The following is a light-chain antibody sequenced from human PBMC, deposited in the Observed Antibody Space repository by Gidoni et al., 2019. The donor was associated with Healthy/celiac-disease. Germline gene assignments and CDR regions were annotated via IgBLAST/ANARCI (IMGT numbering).Light chain of an antibody. CDR1: QSVSSY. Sequence: IVLTQSPATLSLSPGERATLSCRASQSVSSYLAWYQQKPGQAPRLLIYDASNRATGIPARFSGSGSGTDFTLTISSLEPEDCAVYYCQQRSNWPPLTFGGXTKVEIK. CDR2: DAS. J-gene: IGKJ4*01. CDR3: QQRSNWPPLT. V-gene: IGKV3-11*01.